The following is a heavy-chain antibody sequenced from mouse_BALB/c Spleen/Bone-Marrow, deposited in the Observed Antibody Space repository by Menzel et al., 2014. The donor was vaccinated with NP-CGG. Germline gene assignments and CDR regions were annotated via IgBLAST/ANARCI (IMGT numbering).Heavy chain of an antibody. D-gene: IGHD1-1*01. Sequence: EVNLVESGGGLVQPGGSRKLSCAASGFTLSSFGMHWVRQAPEKGLEWVAYISSGSSTIYYTDTVKGRFTISRDNPKNTLFLQMTSLRSEDTAMYYCARRYYGSSFSYFDYWGQGTTLTVSS. CDR1: GFTLSSFG. CDR3: ARRYYGSSFSYFDY. J-gene: IGHJ2*01. V-gene: IGHV5-17*02. CDR2: ISSGSSTI.